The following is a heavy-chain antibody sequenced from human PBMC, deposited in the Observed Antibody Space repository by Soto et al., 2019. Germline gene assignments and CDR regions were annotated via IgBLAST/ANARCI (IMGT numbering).Heavy chain of an antibody. J-gene: IGHJ3*02. V-gene: IGHV3-11*01. D-gene: IGHD3-16*01. CDR1: GFTFRDYY. CDR2: ISRSANTI. CDR3: ASAESDHDYVWAYFDI. Sequence: QVQLVESGGGLVKPGGSLRLSCAASGFTFRDYYMSWIRQAPGKGLEWVSYISRSANTIYYADSVKGRFTISRDHAKNSLYLQMNSLRAEDTAVYYCASAESDHDYVWAYFDIWGQGTMVTVSS.